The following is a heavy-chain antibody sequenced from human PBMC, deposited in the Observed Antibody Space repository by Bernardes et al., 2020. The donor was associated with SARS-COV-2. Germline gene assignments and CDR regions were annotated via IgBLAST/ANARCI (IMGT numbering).Heavy chain of an antibody. D-gene: IGHD6-19*01. Sequence: GGSLRLSCAASGFAFSDYEMNWVRQAPGKGLEWVSSISRSGHTIYYADSVKGRFTISRDNAGNSLFLQMNSLRAEDTAVYYCARVQWLVLTFDLWGQGTMVTVSS. J-gene: IGHJ3*01. CDR1: GFAFSDYE. CDR2: ISRSGHTI. CDR3: ARVQWLVLTFDL. V-gene: IGHV3-48*03.